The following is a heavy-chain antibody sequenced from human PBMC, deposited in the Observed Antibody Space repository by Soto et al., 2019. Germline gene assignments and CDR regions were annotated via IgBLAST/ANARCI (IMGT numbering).Heavy chain of an antibody. V-gene: IGHV3-7*03. Sequence: LRLSCAASGFTFSSYWMSWVRQAPGKGLEWVAHTRQDGGQEYYVDSVKGRFTISRDNAKNSLYLQMNSLRVEDTAVYYCARYPNPTVAGLPFDLWGQGTLVTVSS. J-gene: IGHJ4*02. CDR1: GFTFSSYW. CDR2: TRQDGGQE. CDR3: ARYPNPTVAGLPFDL. D-gene: IGHD6-13*01.